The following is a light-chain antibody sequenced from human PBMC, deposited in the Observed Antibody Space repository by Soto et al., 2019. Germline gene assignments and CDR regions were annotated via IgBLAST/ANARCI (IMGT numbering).Light chain of an antibody. V-gene: IGLV2-14*02. CDR1: SSDVGSYNL. J-gene: IGLJ3*02. Sequence: QSALTQPASVSGSPGQSITISCTGTSSDVGSYNLVSWYQQHPGKAPKLMLYEVSNRPSGVSNRFSASKSGNTAYLTISGLQADDEADYYCSSYTSTSTWVFGGGTKLTVL. CDR2: EVS. CDR3: SSYTSTSTWV.